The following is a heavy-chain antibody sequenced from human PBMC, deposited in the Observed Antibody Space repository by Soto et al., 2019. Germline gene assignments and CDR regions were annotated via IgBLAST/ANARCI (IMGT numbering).Heavy chain of an antibody. V-gene: IGHV1-69*13. CDR3: ASSIAAAGPDY. CDR1: GGTFSSYA. D-gene: IGHD6-13*01. J-gene: IGHJ4*02. Sequence: ASVKVSCKASGGTFSSYAISWVRQAPGQGLEWMGGIIPIFGTANYAQKFQGRVTITADESTSTAYMELSSLRSEDTAVYYCASSIAAAGPDYWGQGTLVTVSS. CDR2: IIPIFGTA.